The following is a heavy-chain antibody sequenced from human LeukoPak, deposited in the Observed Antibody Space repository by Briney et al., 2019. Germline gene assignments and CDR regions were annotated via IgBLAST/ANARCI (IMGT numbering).Heavy chain of an antibody. CDR1: GYSFSSYW. CDR3: ARLRGSSSSGALRY. J-gene: IGHJ4*02. Sequence: PGESLKISCKASGYSFSSYWSGWVRQMAGKGLEWMVIIYPGDSDTSYSPSFQGQVTISADKSISTAYLQWSSLKASDSAMFFCARLRGSSSSGALRYWGQGTLVTVSS. CDR2: IYPGDSDT. V-gene: IGHV5-51*01. D-gene: IGHD6-6*01.